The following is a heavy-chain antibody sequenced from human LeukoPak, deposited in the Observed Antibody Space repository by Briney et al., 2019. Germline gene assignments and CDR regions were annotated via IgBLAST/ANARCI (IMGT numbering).Heavy chain of an antibody. CDR3: ARLNIAAAGRDAFDI. CDR1: GYTFTGYY. CDR2: INTNSGGT. V-gene: IGHV1-2*06. D-gene: IGHD6-13*01. J-gene: IGHJ3*02. Sequence: ASVTVTCKASGYTFTGYYMHWVRQAPGQGLEWMGRINTNSGGTNYAQKFQGRVIMTRDTYISTAYMELSRLRSDDTAVYYCARLNIAAAGRDAFDIWGQGTMVTVSS.